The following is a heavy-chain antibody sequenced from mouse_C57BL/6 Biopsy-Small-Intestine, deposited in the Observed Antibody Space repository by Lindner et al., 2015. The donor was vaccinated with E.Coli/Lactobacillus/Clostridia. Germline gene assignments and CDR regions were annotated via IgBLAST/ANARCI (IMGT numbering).Heavy chain of an antibody. CDR1: EFSFNTYA. J-gene: IGHJ4*01. CDR3: VRQGNAMDY. V-gene: IGHV10-1*01. Sequence: VQLQESGGGLVQPKGSLKLSCAASEFSFNTYAMNWVRQAPGKGLEWVARVRSKSNNYATYYADSVKDRFTISRDDSESMLYLQMNNLKTEDTAMYYCVRQGNAMDYWGQGTSVTVSS. CDR2: VRSKSNNYAT.